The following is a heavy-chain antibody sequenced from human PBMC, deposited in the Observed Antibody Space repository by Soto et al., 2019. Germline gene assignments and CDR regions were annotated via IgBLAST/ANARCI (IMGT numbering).Heavy chain of an antibody. CDR1: GYTFTSYY. V-gene: IGHV1-2*02. CDR2: INPNTGGT. CDR3: ARDAVRDIVVVPAANRYYYYGMDV. D-gene: IGHD2-2*01. Sequence: ASGKVSCKASGYTFTSYYVHWVRQAPGQGLEWMGWINPNTGGTNYAQKFQGRFTISRDNSKNTLYLQMNSLRAEDTAVYYCARDAVRDIVVVPAANRYYYYGMDVWGQGTTVTVSS. J-gene: IGHJ6*02.